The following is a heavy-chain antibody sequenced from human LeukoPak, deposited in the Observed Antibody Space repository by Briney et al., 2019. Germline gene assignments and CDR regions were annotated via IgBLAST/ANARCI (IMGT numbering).Heavy chain of an antibody. J-gene: IGHJ3*02. CDR2: IYYSGST. D-gene: IGHD3-22*01. Sequence: SETLSLTCTVSGGSISSSSYYWSWIRQPPGKGLEWIGYIYYSGSTNYNPSLKSRVTISVDTSKNQFSLKLSSVTAADTAVYYCARESAHYDSSGYFNAFDIWGQGTMVTVSS. V-gene: IGHV4-61*01. CDR3: ARESAHYDSSGYFNAFDI. CDR1: GGSISSSSYY.